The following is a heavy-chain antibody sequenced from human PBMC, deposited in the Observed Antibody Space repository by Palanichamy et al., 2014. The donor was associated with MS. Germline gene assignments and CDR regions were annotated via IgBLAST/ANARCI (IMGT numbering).Heavy chain of an antibody. V-gene: IGHV1-2*02. CDR2: IDRYSDGA. CDR1: GYTFTGYY. Sequence: QVQLVQSGAEVKKSGASVKVSCKTSGYTFTGYYIHWVRQTPGQGLEWMRWIDRYSDGANYAQKFEGRVTMTRDTSISTAYMELSTLRSDDTAVYYCARRGSYGYDYWGQGTLVTVSS. D-gene: IGHD5-18*01. J-gene: IGHJ4*02. CDR3: ARRGSYGYDY.